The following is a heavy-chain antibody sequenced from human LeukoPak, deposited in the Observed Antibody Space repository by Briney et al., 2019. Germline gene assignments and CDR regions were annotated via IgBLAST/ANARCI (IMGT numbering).Heavy chain of an antibody. J-gene: IGHJ4*02. D-gene: IGHD3-22*01. CDR2: ISSSGGST. CDR1: GFTFSSYG. V-gene: IGHV3-64*01. CDR3: ARGLPLPNSSGYPFDF. Sequence: GGSLRLSCAASGFTFSSYGMSWVRQAPGKGLEYVSAISSSGGSTYYANSVKGRFTISRDNSKNTLYLQMGSLRAEDMAVYYCARGLPLPNSSGYPFDFWGQGTLVTVSS.